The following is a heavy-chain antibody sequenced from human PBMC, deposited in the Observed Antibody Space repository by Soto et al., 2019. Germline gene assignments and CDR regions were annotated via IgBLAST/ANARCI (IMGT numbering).Heavy chain of an antibody. J-gene: IGHJ4*02. V-gene: IGHV3-23*04. CDR2: ISGSGGST. D-gene: IGHD6-19*01. CDR1: GFTFGDYA. Sequence: EVQLVESGGGLVQPGRSLRLSCAASGFTFGDYAMHWVRQVPGRGLEWVSGISGSGGSTYYADSVKGRFTISRDNSKNTLYLQMNALSAEDTAFYYCAKDRGGFAGGWEYFDYWGQGALVTVSS. CDR3: AKDRGGFAGGWEYFDY.